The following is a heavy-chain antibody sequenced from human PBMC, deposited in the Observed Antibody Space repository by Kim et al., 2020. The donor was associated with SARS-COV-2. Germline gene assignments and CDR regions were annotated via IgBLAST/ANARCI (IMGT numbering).Heavy chain of an antibody. D-gene: IGHD3-3*01. J-gene: IGHJ6*02. CDR1: GFTFSTYA. Sequence: GGSLRLSCAASGFTFSTYAMNWVRQAPGKGLEWVSSISGAGVNTYYTDSVKGRFTISRDNSRNTLYLQMNSLRAEDTAVYYWATTDRTPIFGVPNNHYYGLDFWGQGTTVTVSS. CDR2: ISGAGVNT. V-gene: IGHV3-23*01. CDR3: ATTDRTPIFGVPNNHYYGLDF.